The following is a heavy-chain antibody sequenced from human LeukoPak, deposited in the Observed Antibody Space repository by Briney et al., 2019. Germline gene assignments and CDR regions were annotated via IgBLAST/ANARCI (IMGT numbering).Heavy chain of an antibody. CDR1: GGSISSDGYS. J-gene: IGHJ4*02. V-gene: IGHV4-31*03. D-gene: IGHD6-13*01. CDR3: AGGAAFDF. Sequence: SETLSLTCTVSGGSISSDGYSWSWIRQHPGKGLEWIAYIHSSGSTYYNPSLKSRVTISVDTSKNHFSLNLTSVTATDTAVYYCAGGAAFDFWGQGALVTVSS. CDR2: IHSSGST.